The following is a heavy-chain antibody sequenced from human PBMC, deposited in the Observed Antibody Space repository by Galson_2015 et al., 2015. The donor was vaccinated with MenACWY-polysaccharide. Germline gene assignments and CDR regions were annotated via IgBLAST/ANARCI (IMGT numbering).Heavy chain of an antibody. Sequence: TLSLTCTVSGGSISSGSYYWSWIRQPAGKGLEWIGRIYTSGSTNYNPSLKSRVTISVDTSKNQFSLKLSSVTAADTAVYYCARVGPIAVAGSPNWFDPWGQGTLVTVSS. CDR3: ARVGPIAVAGSPNWFDP. CDR1: GGSISSGSYY. D-gene: IGHD6-19*01. J-gene: IGHJ5*02. V-gene: IGHV4-61*02. CDR2: IYTSGST.